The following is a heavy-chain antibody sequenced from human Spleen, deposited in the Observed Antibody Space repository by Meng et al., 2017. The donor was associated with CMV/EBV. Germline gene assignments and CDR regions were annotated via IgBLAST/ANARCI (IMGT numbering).Heavy chain of an antibody. CDR2: IYKSGRT. CDR1: GYSISSGYY. CDR3: ARALRTTVTTGLYYYGMDV. Sequence: SETLSLTCTVSGYSISSGYYWGWIRQPPGKGLEWIGSIYKSGRTFYSPSLKSRVTISVDTSKNQFSLKLRSVTAADTAVYYCARALRTTVTTGLYYYGMDVWGQGTTVTVSS. J-gene: IGHJ6*02. V-gene: IGHV4-38-2*02. D-gene: IGHD4-17*01.